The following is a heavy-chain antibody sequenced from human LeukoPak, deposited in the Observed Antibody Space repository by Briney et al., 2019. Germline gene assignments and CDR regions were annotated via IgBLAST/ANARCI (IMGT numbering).Heavy chain of an antibody. V-gene: IGHV5-10-1*01. CDR1: GYNFTNYW. CDR3: ARLLLGYGDYCDY. CDR2: IDPTDSYT. D-gene: IGHD4-17*01. Sequence: GESLKISCKGSGYNFTNYWITWVRQMPGKGLEWMGRIDPTDSYTKYSPSFQGHVTISADKSISTAFLQWSSLKASDTAMYYCARLLLGYGDYCDYWGQGTLVTVSS. J-gene: IGHJ4*02.